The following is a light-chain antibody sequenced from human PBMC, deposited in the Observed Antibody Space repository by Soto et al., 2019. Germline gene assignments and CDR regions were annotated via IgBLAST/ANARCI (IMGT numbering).Light chain of an antibody. V-gene: IGKV3-11*01. CDR2: DAS. Sequence: EIVLTQSPATLSLSPGERATLSCRASQSVSSYLAWYQQKPGQAPRLLIYDASNRATGIPARFSGSESGTDITLTISSLEPEDFAVYYCQQRSNWLSWTFGQGTKVEI. CDR1: QSVSSY. J-gene: IGKJ1*01. CDR3: QQRSNWLSWT.